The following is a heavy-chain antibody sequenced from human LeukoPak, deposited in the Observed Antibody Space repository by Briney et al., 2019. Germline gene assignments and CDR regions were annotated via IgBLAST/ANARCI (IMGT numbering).Heavy chain of an antibody. J-gene: IGHJ5*02. D-gene: IGHD2-21*01. CDR1: GGSINGSY. CDR3: AKHLALNWFDP. Sequence: PSGTLSLTCTVSGGSINGSYWSWIRQPPGKGLEWIGYIYYSGSTNSNPSLKSRVTISVDTSKNQFSLKLTSVTAADTAVYYCAKHLALNWFDPWGQGTLVIVSS. CDR2: IYYSGST. V-gene: IGHV4-59*08.